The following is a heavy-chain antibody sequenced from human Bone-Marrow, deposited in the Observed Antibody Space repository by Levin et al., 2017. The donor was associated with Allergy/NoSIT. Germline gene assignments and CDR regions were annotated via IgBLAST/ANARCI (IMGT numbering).Heavy chain of an antibody. CDR1: GYTFTSYD. CDR2: MNPNSGNT. V-gene: IGHV1-8*01. D-gene: IGHD2-2*02. Sequence: AASVKVSCKASGYTFTSYDINWVRQATGQGLEWMGWMNPNSGNTGYAQKFQGRVTMTRNTSISTAYMELSSLRSEDTAVYYCARGGRNQLVYFVNYWGQGTLVTVSS. J-gene: IGHJ4*02. CDR3: ARGGRNQLVYFVNY.